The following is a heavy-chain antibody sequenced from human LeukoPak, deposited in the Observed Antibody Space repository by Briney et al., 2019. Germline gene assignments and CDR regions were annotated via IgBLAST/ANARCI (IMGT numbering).Heavy chain of an antibody. CDR2: ISAYTGNT. Sequence: ASVKVSCKASGYTFTSYGISWVRQAPGQGLEWMGWISAYTGNTNYAQKLQGRVTMTTDTSTSTAYTELRSLVSDATAADYWSGDRGVGKIREVGAFDIWRQGTMVTVSS. D-gene: IGHD3-3*01. CDR3: SGDRGVGKIREVGAFDI. V-gene: IGHV1-18*01. CDR1: GYTFTSYG. J-gene: IGHJ3*02.